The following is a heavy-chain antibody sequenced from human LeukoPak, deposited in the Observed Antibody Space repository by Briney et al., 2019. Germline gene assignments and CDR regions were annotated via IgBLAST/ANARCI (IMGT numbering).Heavy chain of an antibody. D-gene: IGHD6-13*01. J-gene: IGHJ4*02. V-gene: IGHV6-1*01. CDR3: ARSADGTLDY. CDR2: TYYRSRWYN. Sequence: SQTLSLTCAISGDSVSSNSAAWNWIRQSPSRGLEWLGRTYYRSRWYNDYAVSVKSRITVNQDTSKNQFSLHLNSVTPDDTAVYYCARSADGTLDYWGQGTLVTVSS. CDR1: GDSVSSNSAA.